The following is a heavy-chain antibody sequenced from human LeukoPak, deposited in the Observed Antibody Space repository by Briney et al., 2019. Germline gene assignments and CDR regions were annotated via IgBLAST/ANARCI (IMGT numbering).Heavy chain of an antibody. CDR3: AKRKDLGYCSSTSCYYYFDY. J-gene: IGHJ4*02. V-gene: IGHV3-23*01. D-gene: IGHD2-2*01. Sequence: PGGSLRLSCVASGFTFNNYAMSWVRQAPGKGLEWVSANGGSGGSKYYADSVKGRFTVSRDNSKNTLYLQMISLRAEDTAIYYCAKRKDLGYCSSTSCYYYFDYWGQGTLVTVSS. CDR2: NGGSGGSK. CDR1: GFTFNNYA.